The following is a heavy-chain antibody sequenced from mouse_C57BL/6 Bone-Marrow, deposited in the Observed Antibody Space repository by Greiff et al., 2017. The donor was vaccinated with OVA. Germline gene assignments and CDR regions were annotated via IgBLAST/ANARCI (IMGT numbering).Heavy chain of an antibody. CDR1: GYAFSSSW. CDR3: ARSGDY. J-gene: IGHJ2*01. V-gene: IGHV1-82*01. CDR2: IYPGDGDT. Sequence: VQLQESGPELVKPGASVKISCKASGYAFSSSWMNWVKQRPGKGLEWIGRIYPGDGDTNYNGKFKGKATLTADKSSSTAYMQLSSLTSEDSAVYFCARSGDYWGQGTTLTVSS.